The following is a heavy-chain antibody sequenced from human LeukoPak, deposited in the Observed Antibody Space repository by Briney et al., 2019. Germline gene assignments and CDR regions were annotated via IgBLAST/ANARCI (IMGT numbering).Heavy chain of an antibody. V-gene: IGHV3-73*01. CDR1: GFTFSGSA. J-gene: IGHJ4*02. CDR2: IRSKANSYAT. CDR3: TRRDYYDSSGCYDY. D-gene: IGHD3-22*01. Sequence: VGSLRLSCAASGFTFSGSAMHWVRQASGKGLEWVGRIRSKANSYATAYAASVKGRFTISRDDSKNTAYLQMNSLKTEDTAVYYCTRRDYYDSSGCYDYWGQGTLVTVSS.